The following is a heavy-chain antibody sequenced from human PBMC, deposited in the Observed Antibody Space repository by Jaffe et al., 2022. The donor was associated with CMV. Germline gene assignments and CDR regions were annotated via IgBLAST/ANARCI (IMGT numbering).Heavy chain of an antibody. CDR3: AKDLDPSEKQWLAYYFDY. CDR1: GFTFSSYA. D-gene: IGHD6-19*01. Sequence: EVQLLESGGGLVQPGGSLRLSCAASGFTFSSYAMSWVRQAPGKGLEWVSAISGSGGSTYYADSVKGRFTISRDNSKNTLYLQMNSLRAEDTAVYYCAKDLDPSEKQWLAYYFDYWGQGTLVTVSS. CDR2: ISGSGGST. J-gene: IGHJ4*02. V-gene: IGHV3-23*01.